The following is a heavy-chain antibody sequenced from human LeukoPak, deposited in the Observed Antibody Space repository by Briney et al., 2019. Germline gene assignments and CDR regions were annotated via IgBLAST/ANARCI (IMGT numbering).Heavy chain of an antibody. CDR1: GFTFDDYA. V-gene: IGHV3-9*01. CDR3: ARDLRPYGADY. Sequence: GRSLRLSCAASGFTFDDYAMHWVRQAPGKGLEWVSGISWNSGSIGYADSVKGRFTISRDNAKNSLYLQMNSLRAEDTAVYYCARDLRPYGADYWGQGTLVTVSS. D-gene: IGHD4-17*01. CDR2: ISWNSGSI. J-gene: IGHJ4*02.